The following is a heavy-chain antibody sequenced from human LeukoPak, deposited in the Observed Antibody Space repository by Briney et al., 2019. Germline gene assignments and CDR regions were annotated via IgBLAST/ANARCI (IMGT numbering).Heavy chain of an antibody. CDR1: GFTVSSNY. J-gene: IGHJ4*02. CDR3: ARDSESWTETGPRFDY. Sequence: GGSLRLSCAASGFTVSSNYMSWVRQAPGKGLEWVGNIKEDGSEKYYVDSVKGRFTISRDNAKNSLYLQMNSLRVEDTAVYYCARDSESWTETGPRFDYWGQGTLVTVSS. CDR2: IKEDGSEK. V-gene: IGHV3-7*01. D-gene: IGHD3-9*01.